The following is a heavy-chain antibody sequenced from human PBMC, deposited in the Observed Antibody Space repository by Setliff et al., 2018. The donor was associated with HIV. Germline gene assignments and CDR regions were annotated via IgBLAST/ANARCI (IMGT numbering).Heavy chain of an antibody. J-gene: IGHJ6*02. CDR1: GYTFTSYD. D-gene: IGHD3-22*01. CDR2: ISAYNGNT. Sequence: RASVKVSCKASGYTFTSYDISWVRQAPGQGLEWVGRISAYNGNTNYAQKLQGRVTMTTDTSTSTAYMELRSLRSDDTAVYYCAREIGDYYDSSGYYPPTDYYYGMDVWGQGTTVTVSS. V-gene: IGHV1-18*01. CDR3: AREIGDYYDSSGYYPPTDYYYGMDV.